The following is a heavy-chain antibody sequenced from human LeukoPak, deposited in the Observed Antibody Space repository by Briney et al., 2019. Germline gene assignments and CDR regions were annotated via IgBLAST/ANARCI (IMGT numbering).Heavy chain of an antibody. CDR1: SGSISTSNYY. V-gene: IGHV4-39*07. J-gene: IGHJ3*02. CDR2: IFSGST. CDR3: ARDQDGYNYADAFDI. D-gene: IGHD5-24*01. Sequence: SETLSLTCTVSSGSISTSNYYWGWVRQPPGKALEWIGNIFSGSTYYSPSLKSRVTISLDTSRNQFSLKLSSVTAADTAVYYYARDQDGYNYADAFDIWGQGTMVTVSS.